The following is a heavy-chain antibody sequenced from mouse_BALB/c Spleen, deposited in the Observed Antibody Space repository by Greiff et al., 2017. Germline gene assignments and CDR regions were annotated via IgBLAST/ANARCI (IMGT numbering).Heavy chain of an antibody. J-gene: IGHJ3*01. CDR1: GYTFTSYW. CDR3: ARCMHYYGYAAY. V-gene: IGHV1-7*01. CDR2: INPSTGYT. D-gene: IGHD1-2*01. Sequence: VQLQQSGAELAKPGASVKMSCKASGYTFTSYWMHWVKQRPGQGLEWIGYINPSTGYTEYNQKFKDKATLTADKSSSTAYMQLSSLTSEDSAVYYCARCMHYYGYAAYWGQGNLGTVSA.